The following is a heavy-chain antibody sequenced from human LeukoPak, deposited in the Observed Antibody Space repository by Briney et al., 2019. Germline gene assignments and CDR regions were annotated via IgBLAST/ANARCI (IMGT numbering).Heavy chain of an antibody. Sequence: SETLSLTCAVSGGSISSSNWWSWVRQPPGKGLEWIGEIYHSGSTNYNPSLKSRVTISVDKSKNQFSLKLSSVTAADTAVYCCARDAFGYSSSWYEVDYWGQGTLVTVSS. CDR3: ARDAFGYSSSWYEVDY. V-gene: IGHV4-4*01. J-gene: IGHJ4*02. CDR1: GGSISSSNW. CDR2: IYHSGST. D-gene: IGHD6-13*01.